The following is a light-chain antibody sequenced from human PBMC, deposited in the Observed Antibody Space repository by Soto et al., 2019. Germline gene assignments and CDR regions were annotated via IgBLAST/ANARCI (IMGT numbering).Light chain of an antibody. Sequence: QSALTQPPSASGSRGQSVTIYCTGTSSDIGGYNYVSWYQQHPGKAPKLIIYAVSNRSSEVPGRFSGSKSGNTASLTVSGLLAEDEADYFCSSYAANTNLVFGTGTKLTVL. V-gene: IGLV2-8*01. CDR2: AVS. CDR1: SSDIGGYNY. J-gene: IGLJ1*01. CDR3: SSYAANTNLV.